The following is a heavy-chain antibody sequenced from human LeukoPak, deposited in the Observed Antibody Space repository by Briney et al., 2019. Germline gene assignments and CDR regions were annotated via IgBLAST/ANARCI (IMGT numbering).Heavy chain of an antibody. D-gene: IGHD4-17*01. CDR1: GFTFSSYA. CDR2: ISGSGGTT. Sequence: TGGSLRLSCAASGFTFSSYAMSCVRQAPGRGLEWVSTISGSGGTTYYADSVKGRFTISRDNSKSTLYLQMNSLRAEDTAVYYCARVQRGVRSPTDYWGQGTPVTVSS. CDR3: ARVQRGVRSPTDY. V-gene: IGHV3-23*01. J-gene: IGHJ4*02.